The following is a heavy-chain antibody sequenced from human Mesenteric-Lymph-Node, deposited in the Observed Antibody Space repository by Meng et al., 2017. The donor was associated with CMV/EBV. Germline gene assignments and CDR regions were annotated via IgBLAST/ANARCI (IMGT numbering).Heavy chain of an antibody. J-gene: IGHJ4*02. V-gene: IGHV1-3*04. D-gene: IGHD3-16*01. CDR3: ARTNNWGFDY. CDR2: INIVEDKT. CDR1: GYTFSSYA. Sequence: QVQLVQPGAGVKKPGASVKVSCKASGYTFSSYAMHWLRQASGQRLEWMGWINIVEDKTKTSQNFQGRVTLTRDTSANTAYMELSSLRSDDTAVYYCARTNNWGFDYWGQGTLVTVSS.